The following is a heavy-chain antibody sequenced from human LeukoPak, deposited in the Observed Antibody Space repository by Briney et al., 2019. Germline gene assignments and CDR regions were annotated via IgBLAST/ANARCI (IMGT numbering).Heavy chain of an antibody. D-gene: IGHD1-26*01. CDR1: GFTFSTYS. Sequence: GSLRLSCAGSGFTFSTYSINWVRQAPGKGLVWVSSITSSNNYIYYADSMKGRFTISRDNAKNSLYLQMNSLRAEDTAVYYCVTTWGAHYWYFDLWGRGALVTVSS. J-gene: IGHJ2*01. CDR2: ITSSNNYI. V-gene: IGHV3-21*01. CDR3: VTTWGAHYWYFDL.